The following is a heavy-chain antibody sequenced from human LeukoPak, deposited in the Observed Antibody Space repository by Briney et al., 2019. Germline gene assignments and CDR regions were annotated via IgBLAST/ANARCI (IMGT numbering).Heavy chain of an antibody. CDR1: GFTFSTHL. CDR3: ARDMVYSGGWDFDY. CDR2: IKYDGSER. D-gene: IGHD6-19*01. Sequence: GGSLSLSCAASGFTFSTHLMTWVRQAPGKGLEWVAIIKYDGSERYYVDSVKGRFTISRDNAKNSLSLQMNGLRAEDTAVYYCARDMVYSGGWDFDYWGQGTLVTVSS. J-gene: IGHJ4*02. V-gene: IGHV3-7*01.